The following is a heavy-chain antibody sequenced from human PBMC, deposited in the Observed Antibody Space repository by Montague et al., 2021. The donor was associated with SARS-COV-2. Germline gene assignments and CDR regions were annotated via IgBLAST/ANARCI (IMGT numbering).Heavy chain of an antibody. CDR3: ARHCSATLPAVY. D-gene: IGHD2-15*01. CDR2: ISDSGST. J-gene: IGHJ4*02. V-gene: IGHV4-59*08. CDR1: GGSISSFY. Sequence: SETLSLTCTVSGGSISSFYWSWFWQPPGKGLEWIGYISDSGSTNYNPSLTSRVTMSVDTSKNQFSLKVNSVTAADTAVYYCARHCSATLPAVYWGQGTLVTVSS.